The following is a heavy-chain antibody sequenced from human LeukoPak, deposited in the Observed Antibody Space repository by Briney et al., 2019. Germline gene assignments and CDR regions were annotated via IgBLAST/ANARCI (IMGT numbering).Heavy chain of an antibody. CDR3: AKDPWDYGSGHFDY. D-gene: IGHD3-10*01. CDR2: ISYDGSNK. V-gene: IGHV3-30*18. Sequence: PGGSLRLSCAASGFTFSSYGMHWVRQAPGKGLEWVAVISYDGSNKYYADSVKGRFTISRDNSKNTLYLQMNSLRAEDTAVYYCAKDPWDYGSGHFDYWGQGTLVTVSS. J-gene: IGHJ4*02. CDR1: GFTFSSYG.